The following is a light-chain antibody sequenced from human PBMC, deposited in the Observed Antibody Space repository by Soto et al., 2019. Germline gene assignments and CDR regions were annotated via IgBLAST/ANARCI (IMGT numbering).Light chain of an antibody. J-gene: IGKJ2*01. CDR3: QQYGSSLVA. Sequence: EMVMTQSPATLSVSPGERATLSCRASQSVSSNLAWYQQKPGQAPRLLIYGASTRATGIPARFSGSGSGTEFTLTISSLQSEDFAVYYCQQYGSSLVAFGQGTKVDIK. V-gene: IGKV3-15*01. CDR2: GAS. CDR1: QSVSSN.